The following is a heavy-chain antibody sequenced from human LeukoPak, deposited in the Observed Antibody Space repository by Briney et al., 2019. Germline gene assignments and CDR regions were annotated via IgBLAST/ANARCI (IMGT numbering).Heavy chain of an antibody. CDR1: GFTFDDYA. V-gene: IGHV3-9*01. D-gene: IGHD3-16*01. CDR3: EKEGGGGGFDY. Sequence: GRSLRLSCAASGFTFDDYAMHWVRQAPGKGLEWVSGISWNSGSIGYADSVKGRFTISRDNAKNSLYLQMNSLRAEDTALYYCEKEGGGGGFDYWGQGPLVTVSS. J-gene: IGHJ4*02. CDR2: ISWNSGSI.